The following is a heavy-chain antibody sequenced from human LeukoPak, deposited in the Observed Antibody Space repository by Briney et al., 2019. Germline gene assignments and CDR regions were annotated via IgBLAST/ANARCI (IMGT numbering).Heavy chain of an antibody. CDR2: ISNGGGHI. Sequence: GGSLRLSCAASGFTFDDYYMSWIRQAPGEGLDWVPYISNGGGHISYADSVKGRFTISRDNTKNSLYLHMDSLRADDTAVYYCARGFSSYPAEWGQGTLVTISS. J-gene: IGHJ4*02. CDR1: GFTFDDYY. V-gene: IGHV3-11*01. D-gene: IGHD3-16*02. CDR3: ARGFSSYPAE.